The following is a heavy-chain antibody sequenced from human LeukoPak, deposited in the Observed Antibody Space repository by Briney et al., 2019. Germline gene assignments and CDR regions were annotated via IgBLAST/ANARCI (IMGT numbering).Heavy chain of an antibody. CDR3: ARVVVRRFDH. CDR1: GFTFSTYW. CDR2: IKRDGGEK. J-gene: IGHJ4*02. D-gene: IGHD2-21*01. V-gene: IGHV3-7*01. Sequence: PGGSLRLSCAASGFTFSTYWMSWVRQAPGKGLEWVANIKRDGGEKYYVDSVKGRFTISRDNAKNSLYLQMNSLRDEDTAVYYCARVVVRRFDHWGQGTLVTVSS.